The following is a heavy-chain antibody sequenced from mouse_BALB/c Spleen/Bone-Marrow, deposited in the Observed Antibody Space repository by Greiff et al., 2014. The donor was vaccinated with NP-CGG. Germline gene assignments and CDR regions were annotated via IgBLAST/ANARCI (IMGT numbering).Heavy chain of an antibody. D-gene: IGHD2-2*01. Sequence: VQLQQSGPGLVAPSQSLSITCTVSGFTLTGYGVNWVRQPPGKGLEWLGMIWGDGSTDYNSALKSRLSISKDNSKSQVRLKMNSLQTDDTARYYCARDGGYGWFAYWGQGTLVTVSA. CDR3: ARDGGYGWFAY. CDR1: GFTLTGYG. CDR2: IWGDGST. V-gene: IGHV2-6-7*01. J-gene: IGHJ3*01.